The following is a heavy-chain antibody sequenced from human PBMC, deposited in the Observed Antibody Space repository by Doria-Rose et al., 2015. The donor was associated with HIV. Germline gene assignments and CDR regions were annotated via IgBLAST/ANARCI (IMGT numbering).Heavy chain of an antibody. CDR2: INPNSGGT. J-gene: IGHJ6*02. CDR3: ARGLEILYGMDV. D-gene: IGHD6-19*01. Sequence: RQAPGQGLEWMGWINPNSGGTNYAQKFQGRVTMTRDTSISTAYMELSRLRSDDTAVYYCARGLEILYGMDVWGQGTTVTVS. V-gene: IGHV1-2*02.